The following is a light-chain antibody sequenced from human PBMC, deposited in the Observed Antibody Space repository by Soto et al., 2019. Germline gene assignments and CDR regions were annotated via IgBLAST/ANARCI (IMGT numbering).Light chain of an antibody. J-gene: IGKJ1*01. V-gene: IGKV3-20*01. CDR1: QSVNDNY. CDR2: GAS. CDR3: QQYAASPRT. Sequence: EIVLTQSPGTLSLSPRERATLSCRASQSVNDNYLAWYQHKPGQAPRLLIYGASSRAPGIPDRFSGSGSGTDFTLTISRLATEDFAIYYCQQYAASPRTFGQGTQVEVK.